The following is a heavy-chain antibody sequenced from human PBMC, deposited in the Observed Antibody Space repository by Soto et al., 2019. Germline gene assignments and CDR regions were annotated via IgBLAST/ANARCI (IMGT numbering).Heavy chain of an antibody. Sequence: PSVTLSLTYTVSDGSIGGLGCSWIRKPQGKGLECIGYIYYSGSTNYNPSLKSRVTISVDTSKNQFSLKLSSVTAADTALYYCARVSSSWGLVNYLDSWGQGTLVTSPQ. D-gene: IGHD6-13*01. CDR1: DGSIGGLG. J-gene: IGHJ4*02. CDR3: ARVSSSWGLVNYLDS. CDR2: IYYSGST. V-gene: IGHV4-59*11.